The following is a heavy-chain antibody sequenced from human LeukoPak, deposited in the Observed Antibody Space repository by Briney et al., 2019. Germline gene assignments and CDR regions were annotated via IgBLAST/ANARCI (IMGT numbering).Heavy chain of an antibody. CDR1: GGSISSGDYY. CDR2: IYYSGST. D-gene: IGHD1-20*01. V-gene: IGHV4-30-4*01. CDR3: ARSYNWNDGFDY. J-gene: IGHJ4*02. Sequence: PSQTLPLTCTVSGGSISSGDYYWSWIRQPPGKGLEWIGYIYYSGSTYYNPSLKSRVTISVDTSKNQFSLKLSSVTAADTAVYYCARSYNWNDGFDYWGQGTLVTVSS.